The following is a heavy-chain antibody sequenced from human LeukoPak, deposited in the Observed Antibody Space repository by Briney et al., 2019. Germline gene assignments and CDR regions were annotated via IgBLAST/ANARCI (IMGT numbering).Heavy chain of an antibody. CDR1: GFTFSTYS. V-gene: IGHV3-21*01. D-gene: IGHD3/OR15-3a*01. Sequence: PGGSLRLSCAASGFTFSTYSMNWVRQAPGKGLEWVSSISSDSNHRFYADSLKGRFTISRDNAKNSLYLQLISLRAEDQAVYYCARVAFGLYVMDVWGQGTTVTVSS. CDR3: ARVAFGLYVMDV. CDR2: ISSDSNHR. J-gene: IGHJ6*02.